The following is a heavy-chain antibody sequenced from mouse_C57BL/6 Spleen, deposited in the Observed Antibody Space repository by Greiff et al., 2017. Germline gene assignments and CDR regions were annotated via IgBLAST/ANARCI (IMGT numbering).Heavy chain of an antibody. CDR3: ARGITTFRFAY. CDR2: IYPRSGNT. CDR1: GYTFTSYG. J-gene: IGHJ3*01. V-gene: IGHV1-81*01. Sequence: QVQLKESGAELARPGASVKLSCKASGYTFTSYGISWVKQRTGQGLEWIGEIYPRSGNTYYNEKFKGKATLTADKSSSTAYMELRSLTSEDSAVYFCARGITTFRFAYWGQGTLVTVSA. D-gene: IGHD1-1*01.